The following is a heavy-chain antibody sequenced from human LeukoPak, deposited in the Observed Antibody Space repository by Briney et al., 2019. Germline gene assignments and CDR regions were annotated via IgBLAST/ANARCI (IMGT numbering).Heavy chain of an antibody. CDR3: GRNRGETYCGGDCYARDYYYGMDV. V-gene: IGHV3-7*01. CDR2: INQDGSEK. D-gene: IGHD2-21*02. J-gene: IGHJ6*02. Sequence: PGRSLRLSCAASGFTFSSYWMSWVRQAPGKGLEWVANINQDGSEKYYVDSVKRRFTISRDNAKNSLYLQMNSLRAEDTAVYYCGRNRGETYCGGDCYARDYYYGMDVWGQGTTVTVSS. CDR1: GFTFSSYW.